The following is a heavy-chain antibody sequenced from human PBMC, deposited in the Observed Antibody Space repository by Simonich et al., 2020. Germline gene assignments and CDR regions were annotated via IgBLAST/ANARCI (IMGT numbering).Heavy chain of an antibody. CDR1: GFTFSSYS. CDR3: ARWIAVAGTGAYGMDV. D-gene: IGHD6-19*01. J-gene: IGHJ6*02. CDR2: ISSSSSYI. V-gene: IGHV3-21*01. Sequence: EVQLVESGGGLVKPGGSLRLSCAASGFTFSSYSMNWVRQAPGKGLEWVSSISSSSSYIYYADSVQGRSTISRDNAKTSLYLQMNSLRAEDTAVYYCARWIAVAGTGAYGMDVWGQGTTVTVSS.